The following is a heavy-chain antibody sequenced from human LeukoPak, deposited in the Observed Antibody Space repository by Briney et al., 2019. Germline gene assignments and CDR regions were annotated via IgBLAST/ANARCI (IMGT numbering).Heavy chain of an antibody. J-gene: IGHJ5*02. CDR3: ARGLNWKYGWFDP. Sequence: PGGSLRLSCAASGFTFSNYAMNWVRQAPGEGLAWVSSISGSSTDIYYADSVKGRFTISRDNAKNSLYLQINSLRAEDTAIYYCARGLNWKYGWFDPWGQGTLVTVSS. V-gene: IGHV3-21*01. CDR2: ISGSSTDI. D-gene: IGHD1-7*01. CDR1: GFTFSNYA.